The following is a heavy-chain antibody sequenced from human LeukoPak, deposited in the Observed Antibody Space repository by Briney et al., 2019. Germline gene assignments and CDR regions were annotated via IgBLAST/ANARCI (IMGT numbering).Heavy chain of an antibody. J-gene: IGHJ3*02. Sequence: SETLSLTCTVSGGFVSRFYWSWIRQPPGKGLEWIGYFYYSGRTNFNPSLKSRVSISVDTSKNQFSLKLSSVTAADTAVYYCARHGETTVTTNDAFYIWGQGTMVTVSS. CDR2: FYYSGRT. V-gene: IGHV4-59*08. CDR1: GGFVSRFY. D-gene: IGHD4-17*01. CDR3: ARHGETTVTTNDAFYI.